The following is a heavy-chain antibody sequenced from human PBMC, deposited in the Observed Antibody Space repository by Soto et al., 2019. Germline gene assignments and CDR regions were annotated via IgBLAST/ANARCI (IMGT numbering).Heavy chain of an antibody. Sequence: AETLSLTCTVSGGLISRYYRSWIRQPPGKGLEWIGYIYYSGSTNYNPALKSRVTISVDTSKNQFSLKLSSVTAADTAVYYCARNMWANKNWFDPWGQGTLVTVSS. D-gene: IGHD1-26*01. CDR2: IYYSGST. CDR3: ARNMWANKNWFDP. J-gene: IGHJ5*02. V-gene: IGHV4-59*01. CDR1: GGLISRYY.